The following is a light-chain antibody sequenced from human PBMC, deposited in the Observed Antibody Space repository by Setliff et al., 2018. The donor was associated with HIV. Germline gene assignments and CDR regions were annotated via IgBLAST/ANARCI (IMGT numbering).Light chain of an antibody. CDR2: EVS. V-gene: IGLV2-14*01. J-gene: IGLJ1*01. CDR3: SSYTSSSTRV. Sequence: QSVLTQPRSVSGSPGQSVTFSCTGSSSDVGAYNYVSWYQQHPGKAPKLMIYEVSNRPSGVSNRFSGSKSGNTASLTISGLQAEDEADYYCSSYTSSSTRVFGTGTKVTVL. CDR1: SSDVGAYNY.